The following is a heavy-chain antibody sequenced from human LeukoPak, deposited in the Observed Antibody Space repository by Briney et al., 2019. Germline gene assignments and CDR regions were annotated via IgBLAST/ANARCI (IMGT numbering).Heavy chain of an antibody. V-gene: IGHV3-30*02. J-gene: IGHJ4*02. CDR1: GFTFSSYS. Sequence: GGSLRLSCAASGFTFSSYSMHWVRQAPGKGLEWVAFIRYDGSNKYYADSVKGRFTISRDNSKNTLYLQMNSLRAEDTAVYYCARADYQLPTAYYFDYWGQGTLVTVSS. D-gene: IGHD2-2*01. CDR2: IRYDGSNK. CDR3: ARADYQLPTAYYFDY.